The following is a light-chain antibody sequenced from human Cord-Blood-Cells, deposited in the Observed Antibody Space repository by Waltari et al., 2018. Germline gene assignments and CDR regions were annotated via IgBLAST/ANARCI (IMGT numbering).Light chain of an antibody. CDR1: QSISSY. V-gene: IGKV1-39*01. CDR2: AAS. CDR3: QQSYSTPYS. J-gene: IGKJ2*03. Sequence: DIQMTQSPSSLSASIGDRVTITCRARQSISSYLNWYQQKPGKAPKLLIYAASSLQSGVPSSFSGSGSGTDCTLTISSLQPEDFATYYCQQSYSTPYSFGQGTKLEIK.